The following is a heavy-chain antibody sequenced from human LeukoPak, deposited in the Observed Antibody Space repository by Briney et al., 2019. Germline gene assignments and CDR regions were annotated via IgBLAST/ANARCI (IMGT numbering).Heavy chain of an antibody. Sequence: SETLCLTCTVSGGSISGYYWNWIRQPPGTGLEWIAYIFYSGSTNYNPSLKSRVNISVDTSKNQFSLKLSSVTAADTAVYYCARSYYFESSGYKQYVFDIWGQGTMVTVSS. CDR1: GGSISGYY. D-gene: IGHD3-22*01. J-gene: IGHJ3*02. CDR2: IFYSGST. V-gene: IGHV4-59*08. CDR3: ARSYYFESSGYKQYVFDI.